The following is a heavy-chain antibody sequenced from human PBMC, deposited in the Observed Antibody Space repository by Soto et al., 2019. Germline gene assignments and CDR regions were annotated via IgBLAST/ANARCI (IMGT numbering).Heavy chain of an antibody. Sequence: PGGSLRLSCAASGFTFSSYGMHWVRQAPGKGLEWVAVISYDGSNKYYADSVKGRFTISRDNSKNTLYLQMNSLRAEDTAVYYCAKPRFLEWLSHFDYWGQGTLVT. D-gene: IGHD3-3*01. CDR1: GFTFSSYG. J-gene: IGHJ4*02. V-gene: IGHV3-30*18. CDR2: ISYDGSNK. CDR3: AKPRFLEWLSHFDY.